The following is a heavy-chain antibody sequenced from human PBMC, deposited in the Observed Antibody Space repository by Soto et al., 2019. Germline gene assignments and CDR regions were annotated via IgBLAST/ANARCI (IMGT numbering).Heavy chain of an antibody. Sequence: HLVESGGGLVKPGGSLRLSCAASGFTFSNAWMSWVRQAPGKGLEWVGRIKGEADGGTTDYAAPVKGRITISRDHSKHTLYPLMNSLKTEDTAVYYCTTGLSNGYYNFDYWGQGTPVTVSS. J-gene: IGHJ4*02. D-gene: IGHD3-22*01. V-gene: IGHV3-15*01. CDR3: TTGLSNGYYNFDY. CDR1: GFTFSNAW. CDR2: IKGEADGGTT.